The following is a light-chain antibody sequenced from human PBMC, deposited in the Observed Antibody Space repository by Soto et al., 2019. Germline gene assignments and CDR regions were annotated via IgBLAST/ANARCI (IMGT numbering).Light chain of an antibody. CDR1: QDISNY. J-gene: IGKJ5*01. V-gene: IGKV1-33*01. CDR3: QQYDNLPIT. Sequence: DIQMTQYTSSLSASVGDRVTITCQASQDISNYLNWYQQKPGKAPKLLIYDASNLETGVPSRFSGSGSGTDFTFTISSLQPEDIATYYCQQYDNLPITFGQGTRLEI. CDR2: DAS.